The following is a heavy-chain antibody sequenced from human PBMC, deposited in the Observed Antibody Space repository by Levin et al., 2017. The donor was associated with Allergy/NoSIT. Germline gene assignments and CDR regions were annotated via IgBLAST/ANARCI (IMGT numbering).Heavy chain of an antibody. V-gene: IGHV3-23*01. CDR2: ISGSGDST. Sequence: AGGSLRLSCAASGFTFSSYAMSWVRQAPGKGLEWVSAISGSGDSTYYADSVRGRFTLSRDNSKNTLFLQVNSLRAEDTAVYYCAKSTSFVSGCYYRFWYFDLWGRGTLVTVSS. J-gene: IGHJ2*01. CDR3: AKSTSFVSGCYYRFWYFDL. D-gene: IGHD3-22*01. CDR1: GFTFSSYA.